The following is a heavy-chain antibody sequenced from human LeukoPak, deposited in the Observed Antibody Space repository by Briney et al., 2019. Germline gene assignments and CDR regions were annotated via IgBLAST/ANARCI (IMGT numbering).Heavy chain of an antibody. CDR1: GGSISSSSYY. Sequence: SETLSLTCTVSGGSISSSSYYWGWIRQPPGKGLEWIGSIYYSGSTYYNPSLKSRVTISVDTSKNQFSLKLSSVTAADTAVYYCARLSSKAYWGQGTLVTVSS. CDR3: ARLSSKAY. D-gene: IGHD5/OR15-5a*01. CDR2: IYYSGST. V-gene: IGHV4-39*07. J-gene: IGHJ4*02.